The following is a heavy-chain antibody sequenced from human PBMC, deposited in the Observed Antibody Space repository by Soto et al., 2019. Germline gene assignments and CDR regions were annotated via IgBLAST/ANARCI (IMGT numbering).Heavy chain of an antibody. CDR3: ARANYIVVVPAATANWFDP. D-gene: IGHD2-2*01. Sequence: PSETLSLTCAVYGASFSGYYWTWIRQSPGRGLEWIGEINHGGSTYYNPSLKSRVTISVDTSKNQFSLKLSSVTAADTAVYYCARANYIVVVPAATANWFDPWGQGTLVTVSS. CDR1: GASFSGYY. V-gene: IGHV4-34*09. J-gene: IGHJ5*02. CDR2: INHGGST.